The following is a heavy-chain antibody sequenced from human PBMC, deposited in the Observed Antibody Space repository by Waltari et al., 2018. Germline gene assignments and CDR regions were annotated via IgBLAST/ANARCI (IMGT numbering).Heavy chain of an antibody. CDR1: GFTFSSYA. D-gene: IGHD2-15*01. Sequence: EVQLLESGGGLVQPGGSLRLSCAASGFTFSSYAMSWVRQAPGKGLEWVSAISGSGGSTYYADSVKGRFTISRDNSKNTLYLQMNSLRAEDTAVYYCARDRGYCSGGSCYSDFDYWGQGTLVTVSS. CDR3: ARDRGYCSGGSCYSDFDY. CDR2: ISGSGGST. J-gene: IGHJ4*02. V-gene: IGHV3-23*01.